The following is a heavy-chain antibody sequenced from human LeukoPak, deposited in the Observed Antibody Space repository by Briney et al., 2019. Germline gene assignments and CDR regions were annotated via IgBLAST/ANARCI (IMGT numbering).Heavy chain of an antibody. J-gene: IGHJ6*02. CDR2: ISSSSSYI. CDR3: ARGAGYCSSTSCYDYYYGMDV. Sequence: GGSLRLSCAASGFTFSSYSMTWVRQAPGKGLEWVSSISSSSSYIYYADSVKGRFTISRDNAKNSLYLQMNSLRAEDTAVYYCARGAGYCSSTSCYDYYYGMDVWGQGTTVTVSS. V-gene: IGHV3-21*01. D-gene: IGHD2-2*01. CDR1: GFTFSSYS.